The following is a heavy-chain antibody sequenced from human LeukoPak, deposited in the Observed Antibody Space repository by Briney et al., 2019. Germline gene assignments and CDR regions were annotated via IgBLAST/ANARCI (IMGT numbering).Heavy chain of an antibody. CDR3: ASLDYYYDSSGSFDY. Sequence: ASVKVSCKGSGGTFNNYAISWVRQAPGHGLEWMGRIIPILGTENYAQKFQGRVTITADKSTSTAYMELSSLRSEDTAVYYCASLDYYYDSSGSFDYWGQGTLVTVSS. J-gene: IGHJ4*02. D-gene: IGHD3-22*01. V-gene: IGHV1-69*04. CDR1: GGTFNNYA. CDR2: IIPILGTE.